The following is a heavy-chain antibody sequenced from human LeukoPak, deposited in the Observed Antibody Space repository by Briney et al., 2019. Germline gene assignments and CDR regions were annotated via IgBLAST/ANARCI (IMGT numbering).Heavy chain of an antibody. CDR1: GYTFTSYG. Sequence: ASVKVSCKASGYTFTSYGISWVRQAPGQGLEWMGWISAYNGNTNYAQKLQGRVTMTTDTSTSTAYMELRSLRSDDTAVYYCARRLLSYYYDSSGTTFDYWGQGTLVTVSS. CDR3: ARRLLSYYYDSSGTTFDY. CDR2: ISAYNGNT. J-gene: IGHJ4*02. D-gene: IGHD3-22*01. V-gene: IGHV1-18*01.